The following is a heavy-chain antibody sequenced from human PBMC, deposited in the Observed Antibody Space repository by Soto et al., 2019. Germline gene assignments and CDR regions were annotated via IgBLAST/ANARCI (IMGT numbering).Heavy chain of an antibody. CDR1: GYTFSNFG. Sequence: QVQLVQSGAEVKKPGASLKVSCKASGYTFSNFGVSWVRQAPGQGLEWIGWINPDNGDTNYGQKFQGRATMTTDTFTDTAYMEGRGPRSYDTAVYYCARGVRASAYLGDYLDVWGEGTMVTVSS. J-gene: IGHJ6*03. CDR2: INPDNGDT. CDR3: ARGVRASAYLGDYLDV. V-gene: IGHV1-18*01. D-gene: IGHD2-21*01.